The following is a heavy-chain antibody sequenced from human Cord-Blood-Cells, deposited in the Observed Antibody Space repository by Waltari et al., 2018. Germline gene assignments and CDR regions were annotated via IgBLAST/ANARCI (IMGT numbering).Heavy chain of an antibody. CDR2: INHSGST. Sequence: QVQLQQWGAGLLKPSETLSLTCAVYGGSFSGYYWSWIRQPPGKGLEWIGEINHSGSTNYNPPLKSRVTISVDTSKNQFSLKLSSVTAADTAVYYCASERGSGSYLNWFDPWGQGTLVTVSS. V-gene: IGHV4-34*01. CDR1: GGSFSGYY. J-gene: IGHJ5*02. CDR3: ASERGSGSYLNWFDP. D-gene: IGHD3-10*01.